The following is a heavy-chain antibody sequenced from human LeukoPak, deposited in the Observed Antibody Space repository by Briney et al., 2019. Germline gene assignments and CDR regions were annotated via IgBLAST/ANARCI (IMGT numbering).Heavy chain of an antibody. CDR2: IYYSGTT. CDR1: GGSISPYY. Sequence: PSETLSLTCTVSGGSISPYYWSWIRQPPGKGLEWIGSIYYSGTTYYKPSLKSRVTISVDTSKNQFSLKLTSVTAADTAVYYCGREQTPFDYWGQGTLVTVSS. J-gene: IGHJ4*02. V-gene: IGHV4-59*04. CDR3: GREQTPFDY. D-gene: IGHD4-23*01.